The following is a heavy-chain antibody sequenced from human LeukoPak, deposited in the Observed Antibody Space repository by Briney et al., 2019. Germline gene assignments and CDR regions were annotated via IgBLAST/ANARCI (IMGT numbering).Heavy chain of an antibody. Sequence: SQTLSLTCTVSGGSISSGGYYWSWIRQHPGKGLEWIGYIYYSGSTYYNPSLKSRVTISVDTSKNQFSLKLSSVTAADTAVYYCARVGAYDFWSGYQGGAFDIWGQGTMVTVSS. CDR1: GGSISSGGYY. CDR3: ARVGAYDFWSGYQGGAFDI. J-gene: IGHJ3*02. CDR2: IYYSGST. V-gene: IGHV4-31*03. D-gene: IGHD3-3*01.